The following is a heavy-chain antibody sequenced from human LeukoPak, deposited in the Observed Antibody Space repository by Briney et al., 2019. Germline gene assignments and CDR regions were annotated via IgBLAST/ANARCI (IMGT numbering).Heavy chain of an antibody. Sequence: GGSLRLSCAASGFPFNTQDMRWVRQAPGKGLEWVSSIHADGVGTFYADSVRGRFTISRDNSKNTLDLQMNSLRVEDTAVYYFGKGRVSEWGQGTLVTVSS. CDR1: GFPFNTQD. CDR3: GKGRVSE. CDR2: IHADGVGT. V-gene: IGHV3-23*01. D-gene: IGHD6-19*01. J-gene: IGHJ4*02.